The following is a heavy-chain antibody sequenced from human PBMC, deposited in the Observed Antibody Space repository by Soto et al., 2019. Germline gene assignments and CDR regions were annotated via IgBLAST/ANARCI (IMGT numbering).Heavy chain of an antibody. CDR2: ISDDGSNK. J-gene: IGHJ6*02. CDR3: ARPRQPYYYYLGMEV. Sequence: QVQLVESGGGVVQPGRSLRLSCAVSGFIFSNYGMHWVRQAPGKGLEWVAVISDDGSNKYYADSVKGRFAISRDSPQNTLYLQMNSLRGEVTAVYYCARPRQPYYYYLGMEVWGQGTTVTVSS. CDR1: GFIFSNYG. V-gene: IGHV3-30*03. D-gene: IGHD2-2*01.